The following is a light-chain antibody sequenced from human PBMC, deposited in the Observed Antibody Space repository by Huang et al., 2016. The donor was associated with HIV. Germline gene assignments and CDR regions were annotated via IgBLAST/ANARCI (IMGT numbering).Light chain of an antibody. CDR1: QSVSSN. V-gene: IGKV3-15*01. CDR3: QQYNNWPPAT. CDR2: GAS. Sequence: EIVMTQSPATLSVSPGERATLSCRASQSVSSNLAWYQQKPGQAPRLLIYGASTRATGIPARFSGSGSGKEFTLTISSLQSEDFAVYYCQQYNNWPPATFGPGTKVDIK. J-gene: IGKJ3*01.